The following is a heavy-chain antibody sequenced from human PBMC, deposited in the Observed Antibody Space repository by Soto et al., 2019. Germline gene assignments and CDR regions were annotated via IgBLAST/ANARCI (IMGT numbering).Heavy chain of an antibody. CDR3: AREITLFGVVTVFDY. V-gene: IGHV4-31*03. J-gene: IGHJ4*02. Sequence: PSETLSLTCTVSGGSLSRGAYYWSWFRQHPGKGLEWLGYIYYSGSTYYNPSLKRRVTISVDTSKNQFSLKLSSVTAADTAVYHCAREITLFGVVTVFDYRGQGTVVTVSS. CDR1: GGSLSRGAYY. CDR2: IYYSGST. D-gene: IGHD3-3*01.